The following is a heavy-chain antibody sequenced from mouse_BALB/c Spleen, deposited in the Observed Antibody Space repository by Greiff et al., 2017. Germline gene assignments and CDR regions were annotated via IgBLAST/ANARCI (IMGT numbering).Heavy chain of an antibody. D-gene: IGHD4-1*02. CDR1: GFTFSSFG. CDR2: ISSGSSTI. Sequence: EVHLVESGGGLVQPGGSRKLSCAASGFTFSSFGMHWVRQAPEKGLEWVAYISSGSSTIYYADTVKGRFTISRDNPKNTLFLQMTSLRSEDTAMYYCARTLQLAWFAYWGQGTLVTVSA. J-gene: IGHJ3*01. V-gene: IGHV5-17*02. CDR3: ARTLQLAWFAY.